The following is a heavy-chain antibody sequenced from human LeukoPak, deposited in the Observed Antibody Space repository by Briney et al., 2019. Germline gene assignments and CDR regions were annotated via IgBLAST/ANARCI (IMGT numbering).Heavy chain of an antibody. CDR2: ISASSGRT. CDR3: AKNYRSSWYSSYFDY. V-gene: IGHV3-23*01. J-gene: IGHJ4*02. Sequence: GRSLRLSCAATGVTFSNYAMSWVRQAPGMGLEWVSSISASSGRTNYADSVKGRFTISRDNSKNTLYLQMNSLRAEDTAVYYCAKNYRSSWYSSYFDYWGQGTLVTVSS. CDR1: GVTFSNYA. D-gene: IGHD6-13*01.